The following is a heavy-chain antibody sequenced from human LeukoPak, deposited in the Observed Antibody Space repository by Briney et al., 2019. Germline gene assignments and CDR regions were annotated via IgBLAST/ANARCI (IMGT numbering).Heavy chain of an antibody. J-gene: IGHJ4*02. CDR3: ARGQPFDY. V-gene: IGHV3-23*01. Sequence: GGSLRLSCAASGFTFSNYAMSWVRQAPGKGLEWVSAIGGRGGSTYSADSVEGRFTISRHNSKNTLYLQMNSLRAEDTAVYCCARGQPFDYWGQGTLVTVSS. CDR1: GFTFSNYA. CDR2: IGGRGGST.